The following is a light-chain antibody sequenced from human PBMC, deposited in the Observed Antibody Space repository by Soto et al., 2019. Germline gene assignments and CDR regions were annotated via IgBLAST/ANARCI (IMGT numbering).Light chain of an antibody. CDR3: QSYDSSLL. Sequence: QSVLTQPPSVSGAPGQRVTISCTGSSSNIGAGYDVHWYQQLPGTAPKLLIYGNSNRPSGVPDRFSGSKSGTSASLAITGLQAEDEADYFFQSYDSSLLFGGGTKLTVL. CDR2: GNS. CDR1: SSNIGAGYD. V-gene: IGLV1-40*01. J-gene: IGLJ2*01.